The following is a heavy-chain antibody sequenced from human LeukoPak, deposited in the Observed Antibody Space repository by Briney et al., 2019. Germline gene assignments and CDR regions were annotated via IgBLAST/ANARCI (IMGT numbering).Heavy chain of an antibody. V-gene: IGHV1-18*01. D-gene: IGHD6-13*01. J-gene: IGHJ5*02. Sequence: ASVKVSCKASGYTFTSYGISWVRQAPGQGLEWMGWISAYNGNTNYAQKLQGRVTMTTDTSTSTAYMELRSLRSDDTAVYYCARLGPGAAAEVDNWFDPWGQGTLVTVSS. CDR2: ISAYNGNT. CDR3: ARLGPGAAAEVDNWFDP. CDR1: GYTFTSYG.